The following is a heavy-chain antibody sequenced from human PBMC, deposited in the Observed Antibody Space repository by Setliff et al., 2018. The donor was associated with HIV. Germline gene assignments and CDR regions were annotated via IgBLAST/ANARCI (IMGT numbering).Heavy chain of an antibody. CDR2: ISGSGSNT. CDR1: GFTFDSYA. V-gene: IGHV3-23*01. CDR3: AKVGSTGWYYFDY. J-gene: IGHJ4*01. D-gene: IGHD6-13*01. Sequence: GESLKISCAASGFTFDSYAINWVRQAPGKGLEWVSGISGSGSNTYYADSVKGRFTIPRDNSKNAVYLQMNSLRAEDTAIYYCAKVGSTGWYYFDYWGHGTLVTVSS.